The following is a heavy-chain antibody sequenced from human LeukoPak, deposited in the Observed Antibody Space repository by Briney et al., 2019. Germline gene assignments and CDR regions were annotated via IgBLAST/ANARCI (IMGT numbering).Heavy chain of an antibody. V-gene: IGHV3-23*01. CDR1: GFTFSSYA. Sequence: GGSLRLPCAASGFTFSSYAMSWVSQAPGKGLERVTAISGSGDSTYYADSVKGRFTISRDNSKTTLYLQMNSLRAEDTAVYYCAARPYYYAAHDYWGQGTLVTVSS. D-gene: IGHD3-10*01. J-gene: IGHJ4*02. CDR3: AARPYYYAAHDY. CDR2: ISGSGDST.